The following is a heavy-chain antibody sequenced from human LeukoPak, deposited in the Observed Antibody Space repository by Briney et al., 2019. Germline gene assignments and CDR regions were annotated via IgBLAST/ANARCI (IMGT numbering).Heavy chain of an antibody. CDR2: IKQDGSEK. D-gene: IGHD2-2*01. V-gene: IGHV3-7*01. J-gene: IGHJ4*02. CDR1: GFTFSSYW. Sequence: PGGSLRLSCAASGFTFSSYWMSWVRQAPGKGREWVANIKQDGSEKYYVDSVKGRFTISRDNAKNSLYLQMNSLRAEDTAVYYCAREGGGYCSSTSCYLDYWGQGTLVTVSS. CDR3: AREGGGYCSSTSCYLDY.